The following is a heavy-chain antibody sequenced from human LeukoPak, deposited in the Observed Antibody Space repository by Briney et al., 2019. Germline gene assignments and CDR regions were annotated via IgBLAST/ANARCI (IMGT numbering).Heavy chain of an antibody. CDR3: ARADRTGYYDFWSGYWRDSSPRGQNWFDP. CDR1: GGSISSGGYS. V-gene: IGHV4-30-4*07. CDR2: IYYSGST. Sequence: KSSETLSLTCTVSGGSISSGGYSWSWIRQPPGKGLEWIGYIYYSGSTYYNPSLKSRVTISVDTSKNQFSLKLSSVTAADTAVYYCARADRTGYYDFWSGYWRDSSPRGQNWFDPWGQGTLVTVSS. D-gene: IGHD3-3*01. J-gene: IGHJ5*02.